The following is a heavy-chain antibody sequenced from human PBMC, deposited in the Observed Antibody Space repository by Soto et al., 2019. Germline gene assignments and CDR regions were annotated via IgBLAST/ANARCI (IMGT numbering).Heavy chain of an antibody. V-gene: IGHV1-3*04. Sequence: QVQLVQSGAEVKKPGASVKVSCKASGYSFPTFDLHWVRQAPGQRLEWMGWIDTASGKSKYSEIFQGSVTITGDTSATTAYMELSSLICEDTSVYYCAMSRGWWSFDYWGQGTLITVSS. J-gene: IGHJ4*02. D-gene: IGHD6-19*01. CDR2: IDTASGKS. CDR3: AMSRGWWSFDY. CDR1: GYSFPTFD.